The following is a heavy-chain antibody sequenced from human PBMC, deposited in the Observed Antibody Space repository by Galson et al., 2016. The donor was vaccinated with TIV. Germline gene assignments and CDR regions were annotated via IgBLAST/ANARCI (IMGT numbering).Heavy chain of an antibody. J-gene: IGHJ6*02. V-gene: IGHV3-66*02. CDR2: IYSDGTT. D-gene: IGHD2-21*01. Sequence: SLRLSCAASGFTASDNYVIWVRQAPGKGLDWVSVIYSDGTTHYAESVKGRFTISRDNSKNTLYLQMHSLRGEDTAVYYCARDRRFCGDECYLRYYYGMDVWGQGTTVIVSS. CDR1: GFTASDNY. CDR3: ARDRRFCGDECYLRYYYGMDV.